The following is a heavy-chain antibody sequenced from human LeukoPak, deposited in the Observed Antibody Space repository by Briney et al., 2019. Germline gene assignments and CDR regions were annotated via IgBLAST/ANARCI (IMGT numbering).Heavy chain of an antibody. Sequence: GGSLRLSCEASGFIFTKYWMHWVRQAPGKGLVWVSRMNGEGTTIDYADSVKGRFTVSRDYAKNTLFLQMNNLRTEDTALYFCATARNFRFEYWGQGSLVIVSA. D-gene: IGHD1-7*01. V-gene: IGHV3-74*01. CDR1: GFIFTKYW. J-gene: IGHJ4*02. CDR3: ATARNFRFEY. CDR2: MNGEGTTI.